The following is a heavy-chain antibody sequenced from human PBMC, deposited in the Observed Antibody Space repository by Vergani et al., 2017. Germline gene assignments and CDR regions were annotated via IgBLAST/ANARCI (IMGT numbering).Heavy chain of an antibody. D-gene: IGHD3-9*01. V-gene: IGHV1-8*01. CDR1: GYTFTSYD. CDR2: MNPNSDNT. Sequence: QVQLVQSGAEVKKPGASVKVSCKASGYTFTSYDINWVRQATGQGVEWMGWMNPNSDNTGYAQKCQGRDTMTRNTSISTAYMELSSLRSEDTTVYYWARGPSVIGYYMFYYYYGMDVWGQGTTVTVSS. CDR3: ARGPSVIGYYMFYYYYGMDV. J-gene: IGHJ6*02.